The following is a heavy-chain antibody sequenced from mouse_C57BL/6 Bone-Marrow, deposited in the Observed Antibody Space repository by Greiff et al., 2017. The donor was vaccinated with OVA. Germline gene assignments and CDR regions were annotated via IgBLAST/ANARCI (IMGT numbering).Heavy chain of an antibody. Sequence: QVQLQQSGAELVRPGTSVKVSCKASGYAFTNYLIEWVKQRPGQGLEWIGVIYPGSGGTNYNEKFKGKATLTADKSSSTAYMQLSSLTSEDSAVYFCARRPYSNYVGRRGYAMDYWGQGTSVTVSS. CDR1: GYAFTNYL. V-gene: IGHV1-54*01. CDR3: ARRPYSNYVGRRGYAMDY. CDR2: IYPGSGGT. J-gene: IGHJ4*01. D-gene: IGHD2-5*01.